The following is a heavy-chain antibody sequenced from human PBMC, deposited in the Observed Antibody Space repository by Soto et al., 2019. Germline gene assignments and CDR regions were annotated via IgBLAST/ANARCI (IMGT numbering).Heavy chain of an antibody. J-gene: IGHJ5*02. D-gene: IGHD3-22*01. Sequence: PSETLSLTCTVSGGSIDSYYWSWIRQPPGKGLEWIGYIYYSGSTYYNPSLKSRVTISVDTSKNQFSLKLSSVTAADTAVYYCAREKYDSSGRNWFDPWGQGTLVTVSS. CDR3: AREKYDSSGRNWFDP. CDR2: IYYSGST. CDR1: GGSIDSYY. V-gene: IGHV4-59*12.